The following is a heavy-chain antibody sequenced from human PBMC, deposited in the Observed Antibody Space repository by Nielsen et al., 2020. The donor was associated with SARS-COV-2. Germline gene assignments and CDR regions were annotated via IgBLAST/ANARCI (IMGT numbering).Heavy chain of an antibody. Sequence: ASVKVSCKASGYTFAIYGISWVRQAPGQGLEWMGWISAYNGNTNYAQKLQGRVTMTTDTSTSTAYMELRSLRSDDTAVYYCARDSSGWYRYDAFDIWGQGTMVTVSS. D-gene: IGHD6-19*01. J-gene: IGHJ3*02. CDR3: ARDSSGWYRYDAFDI. CDR1: GYTFAIYG. CDR2: ISAYNGNT. V-gene: IGHV1-18*01.